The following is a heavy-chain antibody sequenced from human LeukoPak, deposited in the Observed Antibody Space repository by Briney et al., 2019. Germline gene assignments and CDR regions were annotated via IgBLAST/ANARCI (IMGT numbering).Heavy chain of an antibody. V-gene: IGHV3-7*01. CDR1: GFTLNSYL. J-gene: IGHJ3*01. Sequence: GGSLRLSCAASGFTLNSYLMSWVRQAPGRGLEWVANIKKDGSEENYLDSVKGRFTVSRDNAKNSLYLQMNSLRAEDTAVYYCARSNPNRNALDLWGQGTMVTISS. CDR2: IKKDGSEE. CDR3: ARSNPNRNALDL. D-gene: IGHD1-14*01.